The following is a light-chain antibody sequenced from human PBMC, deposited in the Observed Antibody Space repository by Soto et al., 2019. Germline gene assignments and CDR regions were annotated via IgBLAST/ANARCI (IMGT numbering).Light chain of an antibody. J-gene: IGLJ1*01. CDR2: DVS. V-gene: IGLV2-14*03. CDR1: SSDVGGYNY. Sequence: QSALTQPASVSGSPGQSITISCTGTSSDVGGYNYVSWYQQHPGKAPKLMISDVSNRPSGVSNRFSGSKSGNTASLTISGLQAEDEADYYCSSYSSSSTPDLFGSGTKLTVL. CDR3: SSYSSSSTPDL.